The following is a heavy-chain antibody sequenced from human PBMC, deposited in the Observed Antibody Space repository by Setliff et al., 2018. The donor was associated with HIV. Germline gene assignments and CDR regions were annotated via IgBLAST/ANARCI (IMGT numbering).Heavy chain of an antibody. V-gene: IGHV4-39*01. CDR1: GGSISSFSYY. D-gene: IGHD6-19*01. CDR3: TRRFEKWLAFDY. J-gene: IGHJ4*02. Sequence: SETLSLTCTVSGGSISSFSYYWAWIRQSPGKGLEWIGNVYHSGGTDYNPSLRSRVTISVDTSTNQFSLNLASVTAADTAVYYCTRRFEKWLAFDYWGQGTQVTVSS. CDR2: VYHSGGT.